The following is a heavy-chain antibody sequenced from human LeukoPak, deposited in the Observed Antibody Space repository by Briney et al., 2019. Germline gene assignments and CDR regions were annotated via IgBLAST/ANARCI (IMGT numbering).Heavy chain of an antibody. CDR1: GDSISSGGYY. V-gene: IGHV4-61*08. CDR2: IYYSGST. CDR3: ARGGRVHYSPSFDY. D-gene: IGHD4-11*01. J-gene: IGHJ4*02. Sequence: PSETLSLTCTVSGDSISSGGYYWSWIRQPPGKGLEWIGYIYYSGSTNYNPSLKSRVTISVDTSKNQFSLKLSSVTAADTAVYYCARGGRVHYSPSFDYWGQGTLVTVSS.